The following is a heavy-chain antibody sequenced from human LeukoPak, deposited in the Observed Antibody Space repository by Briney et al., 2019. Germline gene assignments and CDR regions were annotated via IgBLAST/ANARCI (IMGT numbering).Heavy chain of an antibody. CDR3: ARDRGNDAIDY. D-gene: IGHD1-1*01. V-gene: IGHV3-33*08. J-gene: IGHJ4*02. CDR1: GFTFSSYG. CDR2: IWYDGSNK. Sequence: GGSLRLSCAASGFTFSSYGMHWVRQAPGKGLEWVAVIWYDGSNKYYADSVKGRFTISRDNSKNTLYLQMNSLRAEDTAVYYCARDRGNDAIDYWGQGTLVTVSS.